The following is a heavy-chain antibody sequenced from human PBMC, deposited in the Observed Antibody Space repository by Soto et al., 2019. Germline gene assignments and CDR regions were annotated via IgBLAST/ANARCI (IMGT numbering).Heavy chain of an antibody. J-gene: IGHJ4*02. CDR1: GFTFSSYW. V-gene: IGHV3-7*01. CDR2: IKGDGSER. Sequence: EVQLVESGGGLVQPGGSLRLSCAASGFTFSSYWINWVRQTPGKGLEWVANIKGDGSERYSVDSLKGRFTISRDNAKNPLYLHMNSLRAEDTAVYYCVRGTMAPGLDHWGQGTLVTVSS. D-gene: IGHD3-3*01. CDR3: VRGTMAPGLDH.